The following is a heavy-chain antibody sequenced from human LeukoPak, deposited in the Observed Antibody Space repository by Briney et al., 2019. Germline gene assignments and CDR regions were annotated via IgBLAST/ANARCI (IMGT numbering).Heavy chain of an antibody. V-gene: IGHV3-30*02. Sequence: GGSLRLSCAASGFTFSGCGMHWVRQAPGKGLEWVAFIWYDGRDKYYADSVKGRFTISRDNSKSTLYLQMNSLRPEDTAMYYCAKDPYSYGSYFDYWGQGILVTVSS. CDR3: AKDPYSYGSYFDY. CDR1: GFTFSGCG. CDR2: IWYDGRDK. J-gene: IGHJ4*02. D-gene: IGHD5-18*01.